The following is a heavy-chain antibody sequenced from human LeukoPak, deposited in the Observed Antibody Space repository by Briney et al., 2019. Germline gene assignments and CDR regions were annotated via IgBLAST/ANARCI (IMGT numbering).Heavy chain of an antibody. D-gene: IGHD3-3*01. V-gene: IGHV3-74*01. J-gene: IGHJ5*02. CDR1: GFTFSSFW. CDR3: ARDSFVTISGGWNWFDP. CDR2: INNDESST. Sequence: PGGSLRLSCAASGFTFSSFWMHWVRQAPGKGLVWVSRINNDESSTAYADSVKGRFTISRDNAKNTLYLQMNSLRAEDTAVYYCARDSFVTISGGWNWFDPWGQGTLVTVSS.